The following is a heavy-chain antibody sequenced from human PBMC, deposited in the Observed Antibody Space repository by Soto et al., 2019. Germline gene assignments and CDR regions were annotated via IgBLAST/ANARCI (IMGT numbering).Heavy chain of an antibody. CDR3: ARDLDYDSSGYYFPGFDY. CDR1: GFTCSSYA. CDR2: ITSSSTTI. Sequence: GGSLRLSCAASGFTCSSYAMNWVRLAPGKGLECVSYITSSSTTIYYADSVKGRFTISRDNAKNSLYLQMSSLRAEGTAVYYYARDLDYDSSGYYFPGFDYSGQGTLVTV. D-gene: IGHD3-22*01. J-gene: IGHJ4*02. V-gene: IGHV3-48*01.